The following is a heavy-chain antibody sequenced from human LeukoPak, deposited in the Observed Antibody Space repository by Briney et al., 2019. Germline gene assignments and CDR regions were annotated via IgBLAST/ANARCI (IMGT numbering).Heavy chain of an antibody. CDR3: ARDQIRQGLPGY. J-gene: IGHJ4*02. Sequence: ASVKVSCKASGYTFTNYGITWVRQAPGRGLEWMGWISTNHGNTNYAQKIQGRVTMTTDTSTSTAYMELRNLRSDDTAMYYCARDQIRQGLPGYWGQGTLVTVSS. CDR2: ISTNHGNT. V-gene: IGHV1-18*01. CDR1: GYTFTNYG. D-gene: IGHD6-19*01.